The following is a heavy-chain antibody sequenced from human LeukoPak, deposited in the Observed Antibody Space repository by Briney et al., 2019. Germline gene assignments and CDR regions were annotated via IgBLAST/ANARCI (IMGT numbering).Heavy chain of an antibody. V-gene: IGHV4-34*01. CDR2: INHSGST. J-gene: IGHJ6*03. CDR1: GGSFSGYY. CDR3: ARAPRLSWKGSHYYYMDV. Sequence: SETLSLTCAVYGGSFSGYYWSWIRQPPGKGLEWVGEINHSGSTNYNPSLKSRVTISVDTSKNQFSLKLSSVTAADTAVYYCARAPRLSWKGSHYYYMDVWGKGTTVTVSS. D-gene: IGHD1-26*01.